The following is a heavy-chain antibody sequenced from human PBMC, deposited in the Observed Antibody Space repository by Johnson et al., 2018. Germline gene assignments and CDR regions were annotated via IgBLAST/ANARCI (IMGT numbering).Heavy chain of an antibody. J-gene: IGHJ4*02. CDR2: IWYDGSYK. Sequence: QVQLVQSGGGVVQPRRSLRLSCVASGFILSTYGMHWVRQAPGKGLAWVAVIWYDGSYKNYADSVKGRFTISRDNSKNTLYLQMDSLGAEDTAGDYCARDALRTRIGVAPMGPDYWGQGTLVTVSS. V-gene: IGHV3-33*01. CDR1: GFILSTYG. CDR3: ARDALRTRIGVAPMGPDY. D-gene: IGHD3-22*01.